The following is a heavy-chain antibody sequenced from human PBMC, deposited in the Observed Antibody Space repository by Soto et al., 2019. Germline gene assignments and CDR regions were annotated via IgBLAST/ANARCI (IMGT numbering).Heavy chain of an antibody. CDR2: ISGSGGST. Sequence: EVKLLESGGGLVQPGGSLRLSCAASGFTFSSYAMSWVRQAPGKGLEWVSAISGSGGSTYYADSVKGRFTISRDNSKNTLYLQMNSLRAEDTAVYYCAKDVPNIVVVPAAIFDYWGQGTLVTVSS. CDR1: GFTFSSYA. D-gene: IGHD2-2*01. V-gene: IGHV3-23*01. CDR3: AKDVPNIVVVPAAIFDY. J-gene: IGHJ4*02.